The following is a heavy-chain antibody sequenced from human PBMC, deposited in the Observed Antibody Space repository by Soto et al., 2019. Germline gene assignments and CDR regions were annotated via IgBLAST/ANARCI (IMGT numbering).Heavy chain of an antibody. CDR2: IYYSGST. J-gene: IGHJ4*02. Sequence: PSETLSLTCTVSGGCISRYYWSWIRQPPGKGLEWIGDIYYSGSTNYNPSLKSRVSISVDTSQNQFSLKLSSVTAADTAVYYSARAPRGNYGYPSYFDYWDQGTLVTVAS. D-gene: IGHD3-10*01. CDR1: GGCISRYY. V-gene: IGHV4-59*01. CDR3: ARAPRGNYGYPSYFDY.